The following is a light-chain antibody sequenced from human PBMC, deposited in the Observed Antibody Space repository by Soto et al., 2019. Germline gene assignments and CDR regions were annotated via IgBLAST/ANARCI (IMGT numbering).Light chain of an antibody. CDR3: QQYNILPLT. CDR2: DAS. CDR1: QSISIY. Sequence: DIQMTQSPSSLSASVGYRFTITCRASQSISIYLNWYHQKPGQAPKLLIYDASNLETGVPPRFSGSGSETDFTFTISSLQPEDIATYYCQQYNILPLTFGGGTKGDIK. V-gene: IGKV1-33*01. J-gene: IGKJ4*01.